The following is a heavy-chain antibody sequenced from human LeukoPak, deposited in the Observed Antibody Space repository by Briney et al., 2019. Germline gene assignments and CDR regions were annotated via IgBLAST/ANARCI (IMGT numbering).Heavy chain of an antibody. CDR1: GFTFNSYA. D-gene: IGHD6-13*01. Sequence: GSLRLSCAASGFTFNSYAMTWVRQAPGKGREWVSTITTSDSGTFYADSVRGRFTISRDNSKNTLYVQMNSLRVEDTAVYYCAKAWRAAGIFDSWGQGTLVTVSS. CDR3: AKAWRAAGIFDS. CDR2: ITTSDSGT. J-gene: IGHJ4*02. V-gene: IGHV3-23*01.